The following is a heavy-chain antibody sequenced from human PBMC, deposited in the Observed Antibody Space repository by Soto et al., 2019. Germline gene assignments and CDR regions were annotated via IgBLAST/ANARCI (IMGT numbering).Heavy chain of an antibody. Sequence: QVQLVESGGGVVQHGRSLRLSCVASRFTFSNYGMHWVRQAPGKGLEWVAVIWYDGSHKYYTDSVQGRFTISRDNSKNTLYLQMDSLRAEDTAVYYCTRDIRSWYFDLWGRGTLVTVSS. CDR2: IWYDGSHK. J-gene: IGHJ2*01. V-gene: IGHV3-33*01. CDR3: TRDIRSWYFDL. D-gene: IGHD2-2*02. CDR1: RFTFSNYG.